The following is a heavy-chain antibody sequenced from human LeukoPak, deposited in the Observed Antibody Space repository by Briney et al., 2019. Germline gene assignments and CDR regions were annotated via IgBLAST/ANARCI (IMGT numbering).Heavy chain of an antibody. CDR3: AKDQWLVPGGAFDF. V-gene: IGHV3-23*01. D-gene: IGHD6-19*01. CDR1: GFTFSTYA. CDR2: ISGRDGST. Sequence: GGSLRLSCAASGFTFSTYAMSWVRQAPGKGLEWVSSISGRDGSTYYADPVKGRFTISRDNSKNTLYLQMNSLRAEDTAVYYCAKDQWLVPGGAFDFWGQGTMVTVSS. J-gene: IGHJ3*01.